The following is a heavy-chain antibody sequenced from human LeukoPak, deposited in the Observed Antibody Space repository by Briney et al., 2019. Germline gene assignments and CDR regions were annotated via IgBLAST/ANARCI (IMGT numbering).Heavy chain of an antibody. CDR1: GGSFSGYY. D-gene: IGHD2-21*02. CDR2: INHSGST. Sequence: PSETLSLTCAVYGGSFSGYYWSWIRQPPGKGLGWIGEINHSGSTNYNPSLKSRVTISVDTSKNQFSLKLSSVTAADTAVYYCARGDRHCGGDCYSGGSFDYWGQGTLVTVSS. J-gene: IGHJ4*02. CDR3: ARGDRHCGGDCYSGGSFDY. V-gene: IGHV4-34*01.